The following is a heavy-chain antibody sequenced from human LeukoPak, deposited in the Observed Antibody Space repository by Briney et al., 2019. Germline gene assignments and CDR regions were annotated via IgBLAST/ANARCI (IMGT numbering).Heavy chain of an antibody. V-gene: IGHV1-46*01. CDR2: INPSGGST. J-gene: IGHJ4*03. D-gene: IGHD3-22*01. CDR3: ATLGPHYYDSRGNFDY. Sequence: ASVKVSCKASGYTFTSYYMHWVRQAPGQGLEWMGIINPSGGSTSYAQKFQGRVTMTRDTSTSTVYMELSSLRSEDTAVYYCATLGPHYYDSRGNFDYWGQGTMVTVSS. CDR1: GYTFTSYY.